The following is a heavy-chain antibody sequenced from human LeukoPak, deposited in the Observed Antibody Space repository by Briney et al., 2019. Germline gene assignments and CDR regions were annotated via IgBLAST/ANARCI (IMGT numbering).Heavy chain of an antibody. D-gene: IGHD3-3*01. CDR1: GYSFTSYW. Sequence: GESLKISCKGSGYSFTSYWIGWVRQMPGKGLEWMGIIYPGDSDTRYSPSFQGQVTISADKSISTAYLQWSSLKASDTAMYYCARQHSPPINDFWSGYYIRRYYYGMDVWGQGTTVTVSS. CDR2: IYPGDSDT. J-gene: IGHJ6*02. V-gene: IGHV5-51*01. CDR3: ARQHSPPINDFWSGYYIRRYYYGMDV.